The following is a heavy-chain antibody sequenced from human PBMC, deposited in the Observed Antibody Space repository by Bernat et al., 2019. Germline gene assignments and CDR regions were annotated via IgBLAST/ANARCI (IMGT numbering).Heavy chain of an antibody. CDR2: IYPGSGNT. CDR1: GYTFTDYY. J-gene: IGHJ4*03. CDR3: SRGGYYYGSSPAWFAY. Sequence: QVQLKQSGAELVRPGASVKLSCKASGYTFTDYYINWVKQRPGQGLEWIARIYPGSGNTYYNEKFKGKATLTAEKSSSTAYMQLSSLTSEDSAVYFSSRGGYYYGSSPAWFAYWGQGTLVTVS. V-gene: IGHV1-2*02. D-gene: IGHD3-22*01.